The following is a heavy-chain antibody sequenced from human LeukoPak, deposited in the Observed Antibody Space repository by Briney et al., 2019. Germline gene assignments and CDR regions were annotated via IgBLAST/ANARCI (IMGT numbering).Heavy chain of an antibody. V-gene: IGHV3-7*01. J-gene: IGHJ4*02. CDR1: GFTFSNYW. Sequence: GGSLRLSCAASGFTFSNYWMTCVRQAPGKGLEWVANIKQDGSTKYYVDSVKGRFTISRDNAKNSVCLQVNSLTAEDTALYYCARIGYSSSSLDYWGQGTLVTVSS. D-gene: IGHD6-6*01. CDR3: ARIGYSSSSLDY. CDR2: IKQDGSTK.